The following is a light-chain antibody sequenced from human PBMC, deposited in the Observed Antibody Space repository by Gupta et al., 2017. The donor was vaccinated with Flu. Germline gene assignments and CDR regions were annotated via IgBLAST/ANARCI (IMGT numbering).Light chain of an antibody. Sequence: DGYQPDPGMANGLLIYGASPRATGIPARFSGSGAGTEPSLAISSLQAEGFAVYYCQQYNNLPWTVGQGTKGEMK. CDR2: GAS. J-gene: IGKJ1*01. V-gene: IGKV3-15*01. CDR3: QQYNNLPWT.